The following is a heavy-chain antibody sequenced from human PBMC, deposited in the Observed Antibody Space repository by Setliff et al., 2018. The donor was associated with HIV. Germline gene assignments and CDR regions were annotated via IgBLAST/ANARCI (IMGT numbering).Heavy chain of an antibody. D-gene: IGHD3-10*01. CDR2: IFNDGRT. CDR3: ARQFPSISLFFGDPGPFDR. J-gene: IGHJ4*02. Sequence: PSETLSLTCTVSGGSISSSSYYWGWIRQPPGKGLEWIGSIFNDGRTYYNPSLKSRVTIPMDTSTNQFSLKLTSVTAADTAVYFCARQFPSISLFFGDPGPFDRWGQGALVTVSS. V-gene: IGHV4-39*01. CDR1: GGSISSSSYY.